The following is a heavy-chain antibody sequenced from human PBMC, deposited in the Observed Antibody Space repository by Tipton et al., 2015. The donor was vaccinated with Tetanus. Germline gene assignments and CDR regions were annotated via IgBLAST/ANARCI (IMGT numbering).Heavy chain of an antibody. CDR2: ISSKSTYI. CDR3: GRLPGSFFFCGLDV. CDR1: GFTFSDYS. V-gene: IGHV3-21*01. J-gene: IGHJ6*02. Sequence: SLRLSCAASGFTFSDYSMDWVRQAPGKGLEWGSSISSKSTYIYYADSMKGRFTISRDNARNSLYLQLNSLRAEDTAVYYCGRLPGSFFFCGLDVWGQGTTGTVSS. D-gene: IGHD1-26*01.